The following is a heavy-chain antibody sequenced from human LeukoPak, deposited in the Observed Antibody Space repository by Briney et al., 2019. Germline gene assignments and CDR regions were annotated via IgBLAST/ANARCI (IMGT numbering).Heavy chain of an antibody. CDR1: VYTFTGYY. CDR2: INPNSGGT. D-gene: IGHD5-18*01. CDR3: ARGGRIGYAIETY. J-gene: IGHJ4*02. V-gene: IGHV1-2*06. Sequence: ASVKVSCKASVYTFTGYYMHWVRQAPGQGLEWMGRINPNSGGTNYAQKFQGRVTMTRDTSISTAYMELSRLRSDDTAVYYCARGGRIGYAIETYWGQGTLVTVSS.